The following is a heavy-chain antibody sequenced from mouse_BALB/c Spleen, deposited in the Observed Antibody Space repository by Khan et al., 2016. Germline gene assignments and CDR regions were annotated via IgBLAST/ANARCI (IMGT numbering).Heavy chain of an antibody. J-gene: IGHJ3*01. D-gene: IGHD2-1*01. CDR3: ARIYNGGAY. CDR2: IDPANGNT. Sequence: EVQLQESGADLVKPGASVKLSCTASGFNIKDTYIHWVKQRPEQALEWIGRIDPANGNTEYDPKFQGKATITADISSNTAYLQLSSLTSEDTAVYNCARIYNGGAYWGQGTLVTVSA. V-gene: IGHV14-3*02. CDR1: GFNIKDTY.